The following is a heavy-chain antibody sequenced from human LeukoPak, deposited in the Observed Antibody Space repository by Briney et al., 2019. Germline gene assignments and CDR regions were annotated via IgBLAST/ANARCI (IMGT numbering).Heavy chain of an antibody. Sequence: PSETLSLTCTVSGDSISSSSYYWGWIRQPPGKGLEWIGSIYYSGSTYYNPSLKSRVTISVDTSKDQFSLKLSSVTAADTAVYYCARQLFFSGRLIDYWGQGTLVTVSS. CDR3: ARQLFFSGRLIDY. V-gene: IGHV4-39*01. CDR2: IYYSGST. D-gene: IGHD2-15*01. CDR1: GDSISSSSYY. J-gene: IGHJ4*02.